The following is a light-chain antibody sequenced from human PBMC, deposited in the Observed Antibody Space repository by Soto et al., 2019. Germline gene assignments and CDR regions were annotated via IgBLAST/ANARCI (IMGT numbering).Light chain of an antibody. Sequence: EVVMTQSPATLSVSPGERATLSCRARQSVGNRLAWYQQKPGQPPRLLIYGASTRATGIPASFSGSGSETEFTLTISSLQSEDFAVYYCQQHISWPLTFGGGTKVEI. J-gene: IGKJ4*01. CDR1: QSVGNR. V-gene: IGKV3-15*01. CDR3: QQHISWPLT. CDR2: GAS.